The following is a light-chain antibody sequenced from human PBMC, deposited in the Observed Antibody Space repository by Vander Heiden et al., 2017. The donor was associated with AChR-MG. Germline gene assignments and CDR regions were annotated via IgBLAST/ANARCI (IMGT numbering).Light chain of an antibody. CDR1: SSDVGSYNL. J-gene: IGLJ2*01. V-gene: IGLV2-23*01. CDR2: EGS. Sequence: QSDLTQPASVSGSPGQSITLSCTGTSSDVGSYNLVSWYQQHPGKAPNLMIYEGSKRPSGVSNRFSGSKSGNTASLTISGLQAEDEADYYCCSYAGSHVVFGGGTKLTVL. CDR3: CSYAGSHVV.